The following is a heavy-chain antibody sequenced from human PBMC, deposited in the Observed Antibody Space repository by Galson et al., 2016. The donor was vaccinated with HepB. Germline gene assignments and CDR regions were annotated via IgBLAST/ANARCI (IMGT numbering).Heavy chain of an antibody. CDR3: ASHTRGQYESVRYEFSY. Sequence: SVKVSCKASGGTFSSFAINWVRQAPGQGLEWMGGIIPMFGTPNHAQKFRGRVTITADESTSTAYMELSSLRSQDTAVYFCASHTRGQYESVRYEFSYWGPGTLVTVSS. V-gene: IGHV1-69*13. D-gene: IGHD3/OR15-3a*01. CDR1: GGTFSSFA. J-gene: IGHJ4*02. CDR2: IIPMFGTP.